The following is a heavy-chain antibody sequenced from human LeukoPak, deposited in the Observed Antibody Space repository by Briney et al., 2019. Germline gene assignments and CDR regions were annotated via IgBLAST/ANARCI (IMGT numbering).Heavy chain of an antibody. CDR2: IIPIFGTA. V-gene: IGHV1-69*05. J-gene: IGHJ4*02. CDR3: ARAGMATIGNMGN. CDR1: GGTFSSYA. Sequence: SVKVSCKASGGTFSSYAISLVRQAPGQGLEWMGRIIPIFGTANYAQKVQGRVTITTDESTSTAYMELSSLSSKDTAVYYCARAGMATIGNMGNWGQGTLVTVSS. D-gene: IGHD5-24*01.